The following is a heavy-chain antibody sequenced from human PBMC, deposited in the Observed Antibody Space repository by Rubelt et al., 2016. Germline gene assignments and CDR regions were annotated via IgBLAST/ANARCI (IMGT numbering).Heavy chain of an antibody. CDR3: ARDKSGYSSGWHSFDI. CDR2: ISKHGEYT. Sequence: ESGGGLVQPGGSLRLSCTASGLIFTDYWFHWVRQAPGKGLVWVSHISKHGEYTAYADSVKGRFTISRDKARNTLYLQGNSLTVEDKAVYYWARDKSGYSSGWHSFDIWGQGTMVTVSS. CDR1: GLIFTDYW. J-gene: IGHJ3*02. V-gene: IGHV3-74*01. D-gene: IGHD6-19*01.